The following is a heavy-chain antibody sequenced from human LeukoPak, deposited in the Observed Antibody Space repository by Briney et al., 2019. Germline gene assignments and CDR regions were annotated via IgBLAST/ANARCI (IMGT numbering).Heavy chain of an antibody. J-gene: IGHJ5*02. CDR1: GFTFSSYA. CDR2: ISGSGGAT. Sequence: GGSLRLSCAASGFTFSSYAMSWVRQAPGKELGWVSGISGSGGATYYAPSVKGRFTISRDNSKNTLYLQMNSLRAEDTAVYYCAKDPAGGTVNWFDPWGQGTLVTVSS. CDR3: AKDPAGGTVNWFDP. V-gene: IGHV3-23*01. D-gene: IGHD6-13*01.